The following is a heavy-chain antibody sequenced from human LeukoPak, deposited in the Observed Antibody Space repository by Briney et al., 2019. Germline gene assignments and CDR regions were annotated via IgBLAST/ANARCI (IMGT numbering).Heavy chain of an antibody. D-gene: IGHD2-15*01. V-gene: IGHV3-30*18. CDR2: ISYDGSNK. J-gene: IGHJ4*02. Sequence: GGSLRLSCAASGXTFSDYGMHWVRQAPGKGREWVTIISYDGSNKYYTDSVKGRFTISRDNSKNTVYLQMNSLRAEDTAVYYCAKAGGYCSGGNCYANCWGPGTLVTVSS. CDR3: AKAGGYCSGGNCYANC. CDR1: GXTFSDYG.